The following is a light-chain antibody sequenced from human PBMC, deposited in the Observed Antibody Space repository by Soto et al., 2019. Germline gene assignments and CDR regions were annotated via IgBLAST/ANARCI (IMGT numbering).Light chain of an antibody. V-gene: IGLV2-8*01. CDR2: AVS. J-gene: IGLJ2*01. CDR1: SSDVGGYNY. Sequence: QSVLTQPPSASGSPGQSVTISCTGTSSDVGGYNYVSWYQQHPGKAPKLMLYAVSKRPSGVPDRYSGSKSGSTASLTVSGLQAEDEADYYCISYAGSNNLVFGGGTKVTVL. CDR3: ISYAGSNNLV.